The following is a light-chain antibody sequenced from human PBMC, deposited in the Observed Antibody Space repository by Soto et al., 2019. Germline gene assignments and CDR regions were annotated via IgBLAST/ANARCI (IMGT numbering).Light chain of an antibody. Sequence: EIVMTQSPATLSVSPGERATLSCRASQSVRCNLAWYQQKPGQAPTLLIYDASTRATDIPARFSGSGSGTEFTLTIASLQSEDFAIYYCQQYDNWPPRYTFGQGTKLEIK. J-gene: IGKJ2*01. CDR2: DAS. V-gene: IGKV3-15*01. CDR3: QQYDNWPPRYT. CDR1: QSVRCN.